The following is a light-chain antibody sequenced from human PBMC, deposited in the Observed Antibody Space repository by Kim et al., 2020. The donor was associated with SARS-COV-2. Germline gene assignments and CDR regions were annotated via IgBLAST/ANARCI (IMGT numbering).Light chain of an antibody. CDR1: QSLLHSNGYDY. Sequence: DIVMTQSPLSLPVTPGEPASISCRSSQSLLHSNGYDYLDWYVQKPGQSPQLLIYAGSNRASGVPDRFSGSGSGTDFTLQISSVEVEDVAVYYCMQHLQYPRTFGQGTKVDIK. V-gene: IGKV2-28*01. CDR2: AGS. CDR3: MQHLQYPRT. J-gene: IGKJ1*01.